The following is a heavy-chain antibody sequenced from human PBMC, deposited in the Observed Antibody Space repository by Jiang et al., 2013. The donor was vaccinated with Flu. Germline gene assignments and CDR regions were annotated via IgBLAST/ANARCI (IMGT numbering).Heavy chain of an antibody. CDR3: ASLYYYDSSGYTIDY. V-gene: IGHV1-69*04. CDR1: GGTFSSYA. CDR2: IIPILGIA. J-gene: IGHJ4*02. Sequence: GAEVKKPGSSVKVSCKASGGTFSSYAISWVRQAPGQGLEWMGRIIPILGIANYAQKFQGRVTITADKSTSTAYMELSSLRSEDTAVYYCASLYYYDSSGYTIDYWGQGTLVTVSS. D-gene: IGHD3-22*01.